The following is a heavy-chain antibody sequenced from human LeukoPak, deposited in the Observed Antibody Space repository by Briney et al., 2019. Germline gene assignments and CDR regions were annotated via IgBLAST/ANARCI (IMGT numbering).Heavy chain of an antibody. D-gene: IGHD5-12*01. J-gene: IGHJ4*02. CDR2: ISYDGSNK. Sequence: PGGSLRLSCAASGFTFSSYAMHWVRQARGKGLEWVAVISYDGSNKYYADSVKGRFTISRDNSKNTLYLQMNSLRAEDTAVYYCARDPDAVGIVATITGDYWGQGTLVTVSS. V-gene: IGHV3-30-3*01. CDR1: GFTFSSYA. CDR3: ARDPDAVGIVATITGDY.